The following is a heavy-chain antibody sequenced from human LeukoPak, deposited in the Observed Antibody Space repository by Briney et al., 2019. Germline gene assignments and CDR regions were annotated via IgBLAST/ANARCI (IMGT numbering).Heavy chain of an antibody. D-gene: IGHD3-22*01. J-gene: IGHJ4*02. Sequence: GGSLRLSCAASGFTFSDSYMGRIRQAPGKGLEWLSYISSSSGYTTYADSVKGRFTISRDNAENSLYLQMNSLRAEDTAVYYCARGGYYLYYFDYWGQGTLVTVSS. CDR2: ISSSSGYT. CDR3: ARGGYYLYYFDY. V-gene: IGHV3-11*06. CDR1: GFTFSDSY.